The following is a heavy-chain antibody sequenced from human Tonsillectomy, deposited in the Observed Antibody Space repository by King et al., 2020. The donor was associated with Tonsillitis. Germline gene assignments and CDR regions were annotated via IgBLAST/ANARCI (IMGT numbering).Heavy chain of an antibody. D-gene: IGHD1-7*01. CDR2: ISSIITYL. Sequence: VQLVESGGGLVRPGGSLRLSCAASGFTFTNYSMNWVRQAPGKGLEWVSSISSIITYLFYADSVKGRFTISRDNAKNSLYLQMNSLRAEDTAVYYCARDLGATGTTDLYYYYSYGMDVWGQGTTVTVSS. V-gene: IGHV3-21*01. J-gene: IGHJ6*02. CDR1: GFTFTNYS. CDR3: ARDLGATGTTDLYYYYSYGMDV.